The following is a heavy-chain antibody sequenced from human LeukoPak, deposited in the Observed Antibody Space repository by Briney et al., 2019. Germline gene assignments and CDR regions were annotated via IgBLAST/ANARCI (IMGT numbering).Heavy chain of an antibody. Sequence: GGSLRLSCAASGFIFSSYAMSWVRQAPGKGLEWVSAISGSGGSTYYADSVKGRLTISRDNSKNTLYLQMNSLRAEDTAVYYCAKANMVRGVTLKFDYWGQGTLVTVSS. CDR1: GFIFSSYA. J-gene: IGHJ4*02. V-gene: IGHV3-23*01. CDR2: ISGSGGST. D-gene: IGHD3-10*01. CDR3: AKANMVRGVTLKFDY.